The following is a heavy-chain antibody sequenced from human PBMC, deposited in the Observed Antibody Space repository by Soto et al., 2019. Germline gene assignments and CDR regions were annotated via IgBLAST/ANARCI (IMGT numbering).Heavy chain of an antibody. V-gene: IGHV4-4*07. CDR3: ARDCIIGTSYFDY. D-gene: IGHD1-7*01. CDR2: IHSSGTT. J-gene: IGHJ4*02. CDR1: SGSINSFY. Sequence: PSETLSLTCTVSSGSINSFYWAWMRQPAGKGLEWIGRIHSSGTTNYNPSLSSRVTMSVDPSKNQFSLRLTSVTAADTAVYYCARDCIIGTSYFDYWGQGTLVTVSS.